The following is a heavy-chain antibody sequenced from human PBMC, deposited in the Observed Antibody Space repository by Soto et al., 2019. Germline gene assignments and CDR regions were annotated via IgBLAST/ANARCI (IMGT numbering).Heavy chain of an antibody. J-gene: IGHJ4*02. CDR3: ARETVTGGRWYDY. Sequence: GGSLRLSCEASGFTVSSNYMSWVRQAPGKGLEWVSVIYSVGSTYYADSVKGRFTISRDNSKNTLYLQMNSLRAEDTAVYYCARETVTGGRWYDYWGQGTLVTVSS. V-gene: IGHV3-53*01. CDR2: IYSVGST. D-gene: IGHD4-17*01. CDR1: GFTVSSNY.